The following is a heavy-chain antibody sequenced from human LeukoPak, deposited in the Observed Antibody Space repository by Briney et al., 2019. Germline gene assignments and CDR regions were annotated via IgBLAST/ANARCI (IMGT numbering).Heavy chain of an antibody. CDR2: IYYSGST. CDR1: GGSISSYY. Sequence: PSETLSLTCTVSGGSISSYYWSWIRQPPGKGLEWIGYIYYSGSTNYNPSLKSRVTISVDTSKNQFSLKLSSVTAADTAVYYCAREKVDHQVLSKRGVYYFDYWGQGTVVTVSS. J-gene: IGHJ4*02. V-gene: IGHV4-59*01. CDR3: AREKVDHQVLSKRGVYYFDY. D-gene: IGHD2-2*01.